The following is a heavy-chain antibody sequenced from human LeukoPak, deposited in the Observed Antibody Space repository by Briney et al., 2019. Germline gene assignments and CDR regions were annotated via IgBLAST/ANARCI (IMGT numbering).Heavy chain of an antibody. J-gene: IGHJ4*02. CDR1: GFTFSSYA. Sequence: PGGSLRLSCAASGFTFSSYAMSWVRQAPGKGLEWVAFIRYDGSNKYYADSVKGRFTISRDNSKNTLYLQMNSLRAEDTAVYYCAKDGELTFDYWGQGTLVTVSS. CDR3: AKDGELTFDY. D-gene: IGHD1-26*01. CDR2: IRYDGSNK. V-gene: IGHV3-30*02.